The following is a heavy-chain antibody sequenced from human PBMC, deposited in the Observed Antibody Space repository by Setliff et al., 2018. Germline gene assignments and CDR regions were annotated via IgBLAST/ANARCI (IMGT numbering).Heavy chain of an antibody. D-gene: IGHD3-10*01. CDR3: FGAGTCSH. J-gene: IGHJ4*02. Sequence: GGSLRLSCAASGFTFSNCWVSWVRQAPGKGLEWVASIKPDGSEKYYVDSVKGRFTISRDNAKNSLSLQMNSLRTEDTAVYYCFGAGTCSHWGQGTLVTVSS. CDR1: GFTFSNCW. V-gene: IGHV3-7*01. CDR2: IKPDGSEK.